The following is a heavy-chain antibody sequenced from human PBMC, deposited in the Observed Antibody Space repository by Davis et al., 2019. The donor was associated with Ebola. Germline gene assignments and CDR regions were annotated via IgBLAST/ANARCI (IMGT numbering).Heavy chain of an antibody. CDR3: ASLPWSSSWVY. Sequence: SETLSLTCAVYGGSFSGYYWGWIRQPPGKGLEWIGSIYYSGSTYYNPSLKSRGTISVDTSKNQFSLKLSSVTAADTAVYYCASLPWSSSWVYWGQGTLVTVSS. CDR2: IYYSGST. CDR1: GGSFSGYY. V-gene: IGHV4-39*01. D-gene: IGHD6-13*01. J-gene: IGHJ4*02.